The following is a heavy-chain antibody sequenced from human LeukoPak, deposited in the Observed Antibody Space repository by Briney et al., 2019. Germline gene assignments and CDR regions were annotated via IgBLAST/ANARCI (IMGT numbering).Heavy chain of an antibody. CDR2: ISSSSSYI. CDR3: ARLGVVATIKGWFDP. J-gene: IGHJ5*02. V-gene: IGHV3-21*01. Sequence: GGSLRLSCAASGFTFSSYSMNSVRQAPGKGLEWDSSISSSSSYIYYADSVKGRFTISRDNAKNSLYLQMNSLRAEDTAVYYCARLGVVATIKGWFDPWGQGTLVTVSS. D-gene: IGHD5-12*01. CDR1: GFTFSSYS.